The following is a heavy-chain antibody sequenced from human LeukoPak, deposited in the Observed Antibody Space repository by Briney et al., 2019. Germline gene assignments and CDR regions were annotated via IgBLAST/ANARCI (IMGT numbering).Heavy chain of an antibody. Sequence: GGSLRLSCAASGFRFSSYAMSWVRQAPGKGLEWVSGISGSGGSTYYADSVKGRFTISRDNAKNSLYLQMNSLRAEDTAVYYCARGGYYGDYSVDYWGQGTLVTVSS. V-gene: IGHV3-23*01. J-gene: IGHJ4*02. D-gene: IGHD4-17*01. CDR3: ARGGYYGDYSVDY. CDR2: ISGSGGST. CDR1: GFRFSSYA.